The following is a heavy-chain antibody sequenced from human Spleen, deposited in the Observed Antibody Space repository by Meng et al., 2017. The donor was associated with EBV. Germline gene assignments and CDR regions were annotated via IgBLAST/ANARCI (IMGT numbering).Heavy chain of an antibody. Sequence: QALLATSWTELTTPGSWVRYSFKASGTTFNDYYMHSVRLAPGQGLEWMGRINPNSGGTHYAQKFQGRVTMTSDTSISTAYMELSRLTSDDSAVYYCTRDWNLVPDYWGQGTLVTVSS. J-gene: IGHJ4*02. CDR1: GTTFNDYY. CDR2: INPNSGGT. V-gene: IGHV1-2*06. CDR3: TRDWNLVPDY. D-gene: IGHD1-1*01.